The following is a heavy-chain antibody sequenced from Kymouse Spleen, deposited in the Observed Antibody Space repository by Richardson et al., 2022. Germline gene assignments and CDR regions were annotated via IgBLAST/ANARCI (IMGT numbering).Heavy chain of an antibody. CDR1: GFTFSSYS. Sequence: EVQLVESGGGLVKPGGSLRLSCAASGFTFSSYSMNWVRQAPGKGLEWVSSISSSSSYIYYADSVKGRFTISRDNAKNSLYLQMNSLRAEDTAVYYCARDDSSSSGHYYYGMDVWGQGTTVTVSS. D-gene: IGHD6-6*01. CDR2: ISSSSSYI. V-gene: IGHV3-21*03. J-gene: IGHJ6*02. CDR3: ARDDSSSSGHYYYGMDV.